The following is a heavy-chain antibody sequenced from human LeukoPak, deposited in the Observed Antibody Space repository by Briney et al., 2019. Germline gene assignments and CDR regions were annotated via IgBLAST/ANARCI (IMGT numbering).Heavy chain of an antibody. V-gene: IGHV4-59*11. CDR2: ISDSGRA. Sequence: PSETLPLTCSVSGGSMNSQFWNWIRQPPGKGLEWIGYISDSGRADYNPSLKSRVTTSIDTSKNQFSLKLISVTAADTAVYYCARAGISGDYYFDSWGQGTLVTVSS. J-gene: IGHJ4*02. CDR3: ARAGISGDYYFDS. D-gene: IGHD3-3*01. CDR1: GGSMNSQF.